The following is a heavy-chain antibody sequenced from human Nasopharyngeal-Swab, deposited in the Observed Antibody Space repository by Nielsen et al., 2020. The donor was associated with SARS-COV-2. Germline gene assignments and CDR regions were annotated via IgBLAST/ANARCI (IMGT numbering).Heavy chain of an antibody. V-gene: IGHV3-23*01. CDR1: GFTFSTYA. Sequence: GESLKISCAASGFTFSTYAMYWVRQPPAKGLEWVSIISGSGGSTYYADSVKGRFTISRDNSKNTLYLQMNSLRAEDTAVYYCLLRSTLVYWGQGTLVTVSS. CDR2: ISGSGGST. D-gene: IGHD5/OR15-5a*01. CDR3: LLRSTLVY. J-gene: IGHJ4*02.